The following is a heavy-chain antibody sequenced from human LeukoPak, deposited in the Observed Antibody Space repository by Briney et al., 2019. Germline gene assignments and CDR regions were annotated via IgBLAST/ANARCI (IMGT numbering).Heavy chain of an antibody. D-gene: IGHD3-16*02. CDR3: AKDLTPGNAWGSYRFDY. Sequence: GGSLRLSRAASGVTFCSYAMSWVRHAPGKGLEWVSGISGSVDSTYYADSVKGRFTISRYKSRNTLYLQMNSLGAADTAVYYCAKDLTPGNAWGSYRFDYWGQGTLVTVSS. V-gene: IGHV3-23*01. J-gene: IGHJ4*02. CDR2: ISGSVDST. CDR1: GVTFCSYA.